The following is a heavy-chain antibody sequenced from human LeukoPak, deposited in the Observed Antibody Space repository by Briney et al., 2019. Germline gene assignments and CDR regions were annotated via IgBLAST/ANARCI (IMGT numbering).Heavy chain of an antibody. CDR2: ST. CDR1: GASISSYY. CDR3: ARAVDIVVVPAAVNWFDP. D-gene: IGHD2-2*03. J-gene: IGHJ5*02. V-gene: IGHV4-4*09. Sequence: SETLSLTCTVSGASISSYYWSWIRQSPGKGLEWIGWSTKYNPSLKSRVTISSDTSKNQFSLKLSSVTAADTAVYYCARAVDIVVVPAAVNWFDPWGQGTLVTVSS.